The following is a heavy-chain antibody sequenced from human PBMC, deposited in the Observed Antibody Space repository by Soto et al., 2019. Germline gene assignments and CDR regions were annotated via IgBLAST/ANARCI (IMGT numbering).Heavy chain of an antibody. V-gene: IGHV4-31*03. CDR3: ARDISLYSSSSTGMDV. CDR2: IYYSGST. J-gene: IGHJ6*02. Sequence: SETLCLTCTVAGGSISSGGYYWSWIRQHPGKGLEWIGYIYYSGSTYYNPPLKSRVSISVDTSKDQFSLKLSSVTAADTAVYYCARDISLYSSSSTGMDVWGQGTTVTVSS. CDR1: GGSISSGGYY. D-gene: IGHD6-6*01.